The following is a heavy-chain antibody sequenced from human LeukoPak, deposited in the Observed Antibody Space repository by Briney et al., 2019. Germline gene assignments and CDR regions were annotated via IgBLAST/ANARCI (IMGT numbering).Heavy chain of an antibody. CDR3: ARGPYSSSPTAGYYYYYMDV. D-gene: IGHD6-6*01. V-gene: IGHV4-30-2*01. J-gene: IGHJ6*03. CDR1: GGSISSGGYY. Sequence: PSETLSLTCTVSGGSISSGGYYWSWIRQPPGKGLEWIGYIYQSGSTYYNPSLKSRVTISVDRSKNQFSLKLSSVTAADTAVYYCARGPYSSSPTAGYYYYYMDVWGKGTTVTVSS. CDR2: IYQSGST.